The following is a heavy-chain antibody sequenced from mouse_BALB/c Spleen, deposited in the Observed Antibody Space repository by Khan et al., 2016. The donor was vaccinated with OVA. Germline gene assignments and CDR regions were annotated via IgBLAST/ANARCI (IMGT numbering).Heavy chain of an antibody. CDR3: ARSGYFAWFGY. Sequence: VQLQQPGAEVVRPGALVKLSCKASGFNIKDYYIHWVKQRPEQGLEWIGWIDPENGHSIYDPKLQGKANITADTSSNTAYLHISSLPSEDTAVYYCARSGYFAWFGYWGQGTLVTVSA. J-gene: IGHJ3*01. CDR2: IDPENGHS. CDR1: GFNIKDYY. V-gene: IGHV14-1*02.